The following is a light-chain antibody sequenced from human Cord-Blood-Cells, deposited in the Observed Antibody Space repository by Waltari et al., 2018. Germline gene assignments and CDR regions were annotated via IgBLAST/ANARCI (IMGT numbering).Light chain of an antibody. J-gene: IGKJ1*01. CDR1: LRTSHY. CDR3: QKYNSASLT. Sequence: TCRASLRTSHYLAWHQQKRGKVPKLLLYAASTLQSVGQSLFSGSGSGTDFTLTISSLQTEDVATYYWQKYNSASLTFGQGTKVEIK. CDR2: AAS. V-gene: IGKV1-27*01.